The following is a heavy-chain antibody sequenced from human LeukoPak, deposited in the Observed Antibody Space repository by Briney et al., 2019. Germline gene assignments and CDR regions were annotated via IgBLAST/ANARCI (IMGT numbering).Heavy chain of an antibody. CDR3: TRRPDYYDSSGYEN. Sequence: GGSLKLSCAASGFTFSGSAMHWVRQASGKGLEWVGRIRSKANSYATAYAASVKGRFTISRDDSKNTAYLQMNSLKTEDTAVYYCTRRPDYYDSSGYENWGQGTLVTVSS. CDR1: GFTFSGSA. D-gene: IGHD3-22*01. J-gene: IGHJ4*02. V-gene: IGHV3-73*01. CDR2: IRSKANSYAT.